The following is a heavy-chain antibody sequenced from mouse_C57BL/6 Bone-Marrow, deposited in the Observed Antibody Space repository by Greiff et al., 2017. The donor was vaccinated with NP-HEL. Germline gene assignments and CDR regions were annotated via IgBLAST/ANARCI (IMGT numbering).Heavy chain of an antibody. Sequence: EVNLVESGGGLVKPGGSLKLSCAASGFNFSSYAMSWVRQTPEKRLEWVATISDGGSYTYYPDNVKGRFTISRDNAKNNLYLQMSHLKSEDTAMYYCAREPGTRAMDYWGQGTSVTVSS. D-gene: IGHD4-1*01. CDR1: GFNFSSYA. V-gene: IGHV5-4*01. CDR2: ISDGGSYT. J-gene: IGHJ4*01. CDR3: AREPGTRAMDY.